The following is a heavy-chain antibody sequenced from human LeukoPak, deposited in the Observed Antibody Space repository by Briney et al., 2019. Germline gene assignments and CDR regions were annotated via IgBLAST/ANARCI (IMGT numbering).Heavy chain of an antibody. CDR1: GITFSSYA. CDR3: APNWNLDY. D-gene: IGHD1-1*01. V-gene: IGHV3-23*01. J-gene: IGHJ4*02. CDR2: ISASGGST. Sequence: GGSPRLSCAASGITFSSYAMSWVRQAPGKGLEWVSAISASGGSTYYADSVKGRFTISRDNSKNTLYLQMNSLRAEDTAIYYRAPNWNLDYWGQGSLVTVSS.